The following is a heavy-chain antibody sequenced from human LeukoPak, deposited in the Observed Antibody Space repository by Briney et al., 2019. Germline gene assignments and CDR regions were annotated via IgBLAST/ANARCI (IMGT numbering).Heavy chain of an antibody. CDR3: ARGVDGDYVAGYYYGMDV. CDR1: GYTFTSYD. Sequence: PLASVKVSCKASGYTFTSYDINWVRQAPGQGLEWMGWISAYNGHTNYAQKLQGRVTMTTDTSTTTAYMELRSLRSDDTAVYYCARGVDGDYVAGYYYGMDVWGQGTTVTVSS. V-gene: IGHV1-18*01. CDR2: ISAYNGHT. J-gene: IGHJ6*02. D-gene: IGHD4-17*01.